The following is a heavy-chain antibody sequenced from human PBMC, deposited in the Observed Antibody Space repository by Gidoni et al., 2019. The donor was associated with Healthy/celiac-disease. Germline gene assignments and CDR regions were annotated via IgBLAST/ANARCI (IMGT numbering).Heavy chain of an antibody. CDR2: ISGSGGST. Sequence: EVQLLESGGGLVQPGGSLRLSCAASGFTFSSYAMSWVRQAPGKGLEWVSAISGSGGSTYYADSVKGRFTISRDNSKNTLYLQMNSLRAEDTAVYYCAKGADILTGYYLGFDYWGQGTLVTVSS. CDR3: AKGADILTGYYLGFDY. V-gene: IGHV3-23*01. CDR1: GFTFSSYA. D-gene: IGHD3-9*01. J-gene: IGHJ4*02.